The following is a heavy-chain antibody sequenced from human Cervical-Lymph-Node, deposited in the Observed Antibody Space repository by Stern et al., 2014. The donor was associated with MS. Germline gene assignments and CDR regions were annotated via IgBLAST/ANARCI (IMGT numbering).Heavy chain of an antibody. CDR1: GFTFSTYW. CDR3: ARRRIAGGVLNFDF. V-gene: IGHV5-51*01. CDR2: IYPGDSDT. D-gene: IGHD1-26*01. Sequence: EMQLVESGAEVKKPGESLKISCKSSGFTFSTYWIGWVRQMPGKGLECMGIIYPGDSDTRYSPSFEGQVTISVDKSTTTAYLQWSSLKASDTAMYYCARRRIAGGVLNFDFWGQGTQVTVSS. J-gene: IGHJ4*02.